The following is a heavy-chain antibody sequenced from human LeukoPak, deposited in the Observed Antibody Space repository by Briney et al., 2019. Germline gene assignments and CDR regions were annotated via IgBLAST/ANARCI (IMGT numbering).Heavy chain of an antibody. CDR2: IYYTGST. V-gene: IGHV4-39*02. D-gene: IGHD2-21*02. J-gene: IGHJ4*02. CDR3: AREDFASVVVTAISLYYFDY. CDR1: GGSISSSSYY. Sequence: SETLSLTCTVSGGSISSSSYYWGWIRQPPGKGLEWIGTIYYTGSTYYNPSLKSRVTISVDTSKNQFSLKLSSVTAADTAVYYCAREDFASVVVTAISLYYFDYWGQGTLVTVSS.